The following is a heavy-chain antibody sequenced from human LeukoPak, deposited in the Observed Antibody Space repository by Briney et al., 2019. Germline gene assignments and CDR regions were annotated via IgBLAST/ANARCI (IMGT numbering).Heavy chain of an antibody. J-gene: IGHJ4*02. CDR1: GFTFSSYS. D-gene: IGHD5-12*01. V-gene: IGHV3-21*01. CDR2: ISSSSSYI. Sequence: NSGGSLRLSCAASGFTFSSYSMNWVRQAPGKGLEWVSSISSSSSYIYYADSVKGRFTISRDNAKNSLYLQMNSLRAEDTAVYYCARPGSSGYDFDYWGQGTLVTVSS. CDR3: ARPGSSGYDFDY.